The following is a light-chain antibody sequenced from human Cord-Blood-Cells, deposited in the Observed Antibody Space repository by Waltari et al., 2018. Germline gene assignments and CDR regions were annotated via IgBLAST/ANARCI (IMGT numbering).Light chain of an antibody. Sequence: QSVLTQPPSASGTPGQRVTISCSGSSSNIGSNYVYWYHQLPGTAPKLLIYRNNPRPSGVPDRFSGSKSGTSASLAISGLRSEDEADYYCAAWDDSLSGLYVFGTGTKVTVL. V-gene: IGLV1-47*01. CDR2: RNN. CDR3: AAWDDSLSGLYV. J-gene: IGLJ1*01. CDR1: SSNIGSNY.